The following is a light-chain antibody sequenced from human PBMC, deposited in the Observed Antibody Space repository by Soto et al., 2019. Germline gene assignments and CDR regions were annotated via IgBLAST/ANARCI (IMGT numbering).Light chain of an antibody. CDR1: QRISNT. Sequence: EIVVTQSPATLSVSPGERATLSCRASQRISNTVAWYQQKRGQAPRRLIYGTSTRATGIPARFSGREAVTEFSLAINSLQPEDFSVYYCQKYNNWTLITFGGGTKVELK. CDR3: QKYNNWTLIT. CDR2: GTS. V-gene: IGKV3-15*01. J-gene: IGKJ4*01.